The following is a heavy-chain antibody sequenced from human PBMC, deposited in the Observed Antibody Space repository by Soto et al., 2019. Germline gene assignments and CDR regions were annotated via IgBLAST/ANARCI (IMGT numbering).Heavy chain of an antibody. CDR1: GYSFTSYW. Sequence: RGESLKISCKGSGYSFTSYWISWVRQMPGKGLEWMGRIDPSDSYTNYSPSFQGHVTISADKSISTAYLQWGSLKASDTAMYYCARHLSFVWIQQCDPWGQATLVTVSP. CDR3: ARHLSFVWIQQCDP. V-gene: IGHV5-10-1*01. D-gene: IGHD5-18*01. CDR2: IDPSDSYT. J-gene: IGHJ5*02.